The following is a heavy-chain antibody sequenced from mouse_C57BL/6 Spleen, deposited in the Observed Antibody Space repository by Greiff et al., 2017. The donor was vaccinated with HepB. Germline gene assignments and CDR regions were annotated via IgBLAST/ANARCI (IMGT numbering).Heavy chain of an antibody. J-gene: IGHJ1*03. CDR1: GYTFTSYW. D-gene: IGHD1-1*01. V-gene: IGHV1-69*01. Sequence: QVQLQQPGAELVMPGASVKLSCKASGYTFTSYWMHWVKQRPGQGLEWIGEIDPSDSYTNYNQKFKGKSTLTVDKSSSTAYMQLSSLTSEDSAVYYCARDYGSSYGDFDVWGTGTTVTVSS. CDR3: ARDYGSSYGDFDV. CDR2: IDPSDSYT.